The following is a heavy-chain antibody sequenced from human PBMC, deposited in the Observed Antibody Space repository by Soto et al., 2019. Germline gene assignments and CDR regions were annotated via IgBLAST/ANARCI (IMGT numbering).Heavy chain of an antibody. D-gene: IGHD5-12*01. CDR1: GFTFNYYW. J-gene: IGHJ4*02. CDR3: AKGKEMATITSFDY. CDR2: ISYDGSNK. V-gene: IGHV3-30*18. Sequence: GGSLRLSCVASGFTFNYYWMHWVRQAPGKGLEWVAVISYDGSNKVYADSVKGRFTISRDNSKNTLYLQMNSLRAEDTAVYYCAKGKEMATITSFDYWGQGTLVTVSS.